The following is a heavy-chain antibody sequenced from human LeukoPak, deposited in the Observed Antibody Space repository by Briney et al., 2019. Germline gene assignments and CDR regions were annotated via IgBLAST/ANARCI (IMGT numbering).Heavy chain of an antibody. CDR2: IKQDGNEK. D-gene: IGHD2-2*01. CDR1: GFTFSSYA. Sequence: GGSLRLSCAASGFTFSSYAMSWVRQAPGKGLEWVANIKQDGNEKYYVDSVKGRFTISRDNAQNPLYLQMNSLRADDTAVYYCARELGYCTGASCYVDYWGQGTLVTVSS. CDR3: ARELGYCTGASCYVDY. V-gene: IGHV3-7*03. J-gene: IGHJ4*02.